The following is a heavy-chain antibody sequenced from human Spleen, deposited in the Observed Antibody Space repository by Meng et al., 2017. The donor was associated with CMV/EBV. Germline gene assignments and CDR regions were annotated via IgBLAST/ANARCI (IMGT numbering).Heavy chain of an antibody. D-gene: IGHD2-2*01. CDR3: AKGRDIVVAVGGMDV. J-gene: IGHJ4*02. CDR2: ISWNSGSI. CDR1: GFTFDDYA. Sequence: LSLTCAASGFTFDDYAMHWVRQAPGKGLEWVSGISWNSGSIGYADSVKGRFTISRDNAKNSLYLQMNSLRAEDTALYYCAKGRDIVVAVGGMDVWGQGTLVTVSS. V-gene: IGHV3-9*01.